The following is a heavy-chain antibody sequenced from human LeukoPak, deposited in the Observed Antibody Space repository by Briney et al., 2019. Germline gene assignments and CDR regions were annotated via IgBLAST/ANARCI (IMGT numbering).Heavy chain of an antibody. D-gene: IGHD4-23*01. J-gene: IGHJ4*02. Sequence: GGSLRLSCAASGFTFSNYYMHWVRQAPGEGPVWVSRVYTDGITTNYADSVKGRFTISRDNAQNALYPQMHSLRAEDTAVYYCARGLYGDPVGFDFWGQGILVTVSS. CDR1: GFTFSNYY. CDR2: VYTDGITT. CDR3: ARGLYGDPVGFDF. V-gene: IGHV3-74*01.